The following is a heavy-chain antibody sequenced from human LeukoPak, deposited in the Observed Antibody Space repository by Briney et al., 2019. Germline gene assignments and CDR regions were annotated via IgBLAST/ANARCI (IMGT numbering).Heavy chain of an antibody. J-gene: IGHJ5*02. V-gene: IGHV1-2*02. CDR1: GYTFTAYY. D-gene: IGHD3-3*01. Sequence: ASVKVSCMTSGYTFTAYYIRWVRQAPGQGLEWMGWISPNSGGTNYAQKFQGRVTMTRDTSISTAYMELSRLRSDDTAVYYCARPNDFSWFDPWGQGTLVTVSS. CDR2: ISPNSGGT. CDR3: ARPNDFSWFDP.